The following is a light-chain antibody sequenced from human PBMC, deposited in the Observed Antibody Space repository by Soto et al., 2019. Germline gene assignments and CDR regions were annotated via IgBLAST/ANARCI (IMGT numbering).Light chain of an antibody. J-gene: IGKJ1*01. CDR2: DAS. CDR1: RSISNW. CDR3: QHYNSYSEA. V-gene: IGKV1-5*01. Sequence: DTQMTQSPSTLSGSIGDRVSITCRASRSISNWVAWYQQKPGKAPKLLISDASDLERGVPSRFSGAGSGTEFTLTISSLQPDDFATYYCQHYNSYSEAFGQGTKVDIK.